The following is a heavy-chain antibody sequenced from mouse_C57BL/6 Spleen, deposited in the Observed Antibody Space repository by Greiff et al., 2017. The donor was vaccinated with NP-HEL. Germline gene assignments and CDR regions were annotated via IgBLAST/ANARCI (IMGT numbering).Heavy chain of an antibody. CDR1: GYAFTNYL. CDR3: ARRYYYGSSYDYAMDY. V-gene: IGHV1-54*01. D-gene: IGHD1-1*01. CDR2: INPGSGGT. Sequence: QVQLQQSGAELVRPGTSVKVSCKASGYAFTNYLIEWVKQRPGQGLEWIGVINPGSGGTNYNEKFKGKATLTADQSSSTAYMQLSSLTSEDSAVYFCARRYYYGSSYDYAMDYWGQGTSVTVSS. J-gene: IGHJ4*01.